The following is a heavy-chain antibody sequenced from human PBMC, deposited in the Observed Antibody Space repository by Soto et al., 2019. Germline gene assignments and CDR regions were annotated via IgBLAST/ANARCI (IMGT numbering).Heavy chain of an antibody. V-gene: IGHV3-23*01. Sequence: EVQLLESGGGLVQPGGSLRLSCAASGFTFSSYAMRWVRQAPVKGLGWVSASSGSGDSTYYADSVKGRFTISRDNSKNTLYLQMNSLRAEDTAVYYCARRGSGSYYDYWGQGTLVTVSS. D-gene: IGHD1-26*01. CDR2: SSGSGDST. CDR3: ARRGSGSYYDY. J-gene: IGHJ4*02. CDR1: GFTFSSYA.